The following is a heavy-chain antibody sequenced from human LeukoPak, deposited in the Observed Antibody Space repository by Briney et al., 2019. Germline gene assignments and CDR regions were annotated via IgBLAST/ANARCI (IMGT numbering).Heavy chain of an antibody. CDR1: GFAFTSYS. CDR2: ISGSGGST. J-gene: IGHJ3*02. V-gene: IGHV3-23*01. CDR3: AKCFYDFWSGYCDAFDI. D-gene: IGHD3-3*01. Sequence: GGSLRLSCTASGFAFTSYSMNWVRQAPGKGLEWVSAISGSGGSTYYADSVKGRFTISRDNSKNTLYLQMNSLRAEDTAVYYCAKCFYDFWSGYCDAFDIWGQGTMVTVSS.